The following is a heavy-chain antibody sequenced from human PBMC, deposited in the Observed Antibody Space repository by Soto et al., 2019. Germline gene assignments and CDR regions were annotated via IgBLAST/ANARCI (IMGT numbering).Heavy chain of an antibody. Sequence: SVKVSCKASGGTFSSYAISWVRQAPGQGLEWMGGIIPIFGTANYAQKFQGRVTITADESTSTAYMELSSLRSEDTAVYYCASDSPYYDSSGYDPPVFDYWGQGTLVTVS. J-gene: IGHJ4*02. CDR2: IIPIFGTA. V-gene: IGHV1-69*13. CDR1: GGTFSSYA. CDR3: ASDSPYYDSSGYDPPVFDY. D-gene: IGHD3-22*01.